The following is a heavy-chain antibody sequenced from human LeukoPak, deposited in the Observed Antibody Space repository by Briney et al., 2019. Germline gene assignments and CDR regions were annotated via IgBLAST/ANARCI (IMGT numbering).Heavy chain of an antibody. Sequence: ASVKVSCKTSGYTFTGYYMHWVRQAPGQGLEWLGWIHPNSGGTNYAQNFQGRVTMTRDTSISTAYMELSRLRYEDTAVYYCARVIGFGELSLGYWGQGTLVTVSS. J-gene: IGHJ4*02. CDR1: GYTFTGYY. V-gene: IGHV1-2*02. CDR3: ARVIGFGELSLGY. D-gene: IGHD3-10*01. CDR2: IHPNSGGT.